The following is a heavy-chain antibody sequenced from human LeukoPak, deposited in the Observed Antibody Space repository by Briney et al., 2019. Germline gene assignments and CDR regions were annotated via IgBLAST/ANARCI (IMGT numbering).Heavy chain of an antibody. D-gene: IGHD1-26*01. CDR2: MSSSRDYV. CDR1: GLTFNAYT. CDR3: ARGLVGAAFDY. Sequence: GGSLRLSCGASGLTFNAYTMHWVCQVPGKGLEWVSSMSSSRDYVFYADSVKGRFTIFRDNANQSLDLEMGSLRGEDTAIYYCARGLVGAAFDYWGRGTLVTVSS. J-gene: IGHJ4*02. V-gene: IGHV3-21*01.